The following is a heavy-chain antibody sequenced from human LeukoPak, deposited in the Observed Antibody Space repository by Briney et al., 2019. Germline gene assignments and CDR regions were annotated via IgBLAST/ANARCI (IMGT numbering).Heavy chain of an antibody. CDR3: ARAGSGTFRDFDY. V-gene: IGHV1-46*01. Sequence: ASVKVSCKASGYTFSNYYIHWVRQAPGQGLEWMGIINPSGGSTTYAQKFQGRVTMTRDTLTRDTSTSTVYMELSSLRSDDTAMYYCARAGSGTFRDFDYWGQGTLVTVPS. D-gene: IGHD1-26*01. CDR2: INPSGGST. J-gene: IGHJ4*02. CDR1: GYTFSNYY.